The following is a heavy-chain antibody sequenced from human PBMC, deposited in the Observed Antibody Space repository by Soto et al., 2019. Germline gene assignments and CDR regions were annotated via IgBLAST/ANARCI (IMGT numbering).Heavy chain of an antibody. V-gene: IGHV4-31*03. CDR2: IYYSGST. CDR1: GGSISSGGYY. J-gene: IGHJ4*02. D-gene: IGHD6-13*01. CDR3: ARESVAYSSSWYGSLDY. Sequence: SETLSLTCTVSGGSISSGGYYWGWIRQHPGKGLEWIGYIYYSGSTYYNPSLKSRVTISVDTSKNQFSLKPSSVTAADTAVYYCARESVAYSSSWYGSLDYWGQGTLVTVSS.